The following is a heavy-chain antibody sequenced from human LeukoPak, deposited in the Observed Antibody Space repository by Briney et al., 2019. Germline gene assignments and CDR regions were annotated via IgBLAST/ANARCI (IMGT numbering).Heavy chain of an antibody. CDR1: GFTFSSYA. D-gene: IGHD2-15*01. J-gene: IGHJ4*02. V-gene: IGHV3-23*01. Sequence: PGGSLRLSCAASGFTFSSYAMSWVRQAPGQGLEWVSAISGSGGSTYYADSVKGRFTISRDNSKNTLYLQMKSLRAEDTAVYYCAKGGDIVVVVAAYDYWGQGTLVTVSS. CDR2: ISGSGGST. CDR3: AKGGDIVVVVAAYDY.